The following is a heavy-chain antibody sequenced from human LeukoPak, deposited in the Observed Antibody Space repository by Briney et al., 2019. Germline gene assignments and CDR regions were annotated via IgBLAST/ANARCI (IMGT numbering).Heavy chain of an antibody. Sequence: GGSLRLSCAASGFNFSSYWMSWVRQTPDKGLEWVANLKPDGGEDNSVDSVRGRFTISRDNAKRSLYLQMNSLRGEDTAVYSGVRGGGGGDYWGQGTLVTVFS. CDR3: VRGGGGGDY. CDR1: GFNFSSYW. V-gene: IGHV3-7*04. J-gene: IGHJ4*02. D-gene: IGHD2-15*01. CDR2: LKPDGGED.